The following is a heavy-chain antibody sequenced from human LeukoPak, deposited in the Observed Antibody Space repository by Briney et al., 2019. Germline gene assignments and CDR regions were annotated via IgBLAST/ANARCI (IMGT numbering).Heavy chain of an antibody. CDR2: IYYSGST. CDR1: GCSISSYY. V-gene: IGHV4-59*01. CDR3: ARVGPENGMDV. Sequence: SETLSLTCTVSGCSISSYYWSWIRQPPGKGLEWIGYIYYSGSTNYNPSLKSRVTISVDTSKNQFSLKLSSVTAADTAVYYCARVGPENGMDVWGQGTTVTVSS. J-gene: IGHJ6*02.